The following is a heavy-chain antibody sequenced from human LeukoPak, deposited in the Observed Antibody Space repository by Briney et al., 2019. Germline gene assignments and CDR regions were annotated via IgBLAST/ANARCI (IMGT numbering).Heavy chain of an antibody. CDR1: GGSISSYY. V-gene: IGHV4-4*07. J-gene: IGHJ4*02. CDR2: IYTSGST. CDR3: ARVSSFWPYFDY. Sequence: SETLSLTCTVSGGSISSYYWSWIRQPAGKGLEWIGRIYTSGSTNYNPSLKSRVTTSVDTSKNQFSLKLSSVTAADTAVYYCARVSSFWPYFDYWGQGTLVTVSS.